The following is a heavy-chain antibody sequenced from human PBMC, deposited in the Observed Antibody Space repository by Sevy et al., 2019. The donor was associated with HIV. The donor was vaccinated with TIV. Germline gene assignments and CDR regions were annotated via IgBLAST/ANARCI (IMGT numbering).Heavy chain of an antibody. CDR3: VRAIAADGSF. CDR1: GFTFSSYT. CDR2: IKQDGSVK. D-gene: IGHD6-13*01. J-gene: IGHJ4*02. Sequence: GGSLRLSCAASGFTFSSYTMNWVRQAPGKGLEWVANIKQDGSVKYYVDSVKGRFTISRDNARNLLYLQMNSLRAEDTALYYCVRAIAADGSFWGQGTLVTVSS. V-gene: IGHV3-7*01.